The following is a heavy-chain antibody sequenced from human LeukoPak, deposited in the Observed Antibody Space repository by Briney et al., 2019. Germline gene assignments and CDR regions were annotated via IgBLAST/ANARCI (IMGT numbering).Heavy chain of an antibody. CDR1: GGSISSYY. V-gene: IGHV4-59*08. CDR3: ARRRYSNYATDGPNWFDP. D-gene: IGHD4-11*01. J-gene: IGHJ5*02. Sequence: SETLSLTCTVSGGSISSYYWSWIRQPPGKGLEWIGYIYYSGSTNYNPSLKSRVTISVDTSKNQSSLKLSSVTAADTAVYYCARRRYSNYATDGPNWFDPWGQGTLVTVSS. CDR2: IYYSGST.